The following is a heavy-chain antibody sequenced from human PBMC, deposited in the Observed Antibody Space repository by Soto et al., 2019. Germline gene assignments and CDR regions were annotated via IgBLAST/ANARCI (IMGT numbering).Heavy chain of an antibody. V-gene: IGHV3-33*01. D-gene: IGHD4-17*01. Sequence: GVLRLSCAASGFTFSSYGMHWVRQATGKGLELVAVIWYDGSNKYYADSVKGRFTIYRENSKKTLYLQMNSLRAEDTAVYYCARDRDYADLVFYXWGQGTLVTVSX. CDR1: GFTFSSYG. CDR2: IWYDGSNK. CDR3: ARDRDYADLVFYX. J-gene: IGHJ4*02.